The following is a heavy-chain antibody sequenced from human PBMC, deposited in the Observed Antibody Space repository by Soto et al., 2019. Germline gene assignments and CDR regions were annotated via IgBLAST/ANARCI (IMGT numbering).Heavy chain of an antibody. D-gene: IGHD6-19*01. J-gene: IGHJ4*02. CDR3: AKDRVGGTFYTPLAF. CDR1: GXNIDNCS. V-gene: IGHV3-30*18. Sequence: GSLRLSCHASGXNIDNCSMHWVRQAPGKGMELVAVITYDGSNKYYPASVNGRFTISRDNSKKTLSLHLNTPKPQDTAVYHCAKDRVGGTFYTPLAFWGQGTLGTVS. CDR2: ITYDGSNK.